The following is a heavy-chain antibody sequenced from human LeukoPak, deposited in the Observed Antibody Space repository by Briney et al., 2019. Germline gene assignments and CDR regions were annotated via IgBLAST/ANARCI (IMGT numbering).Heavy chain of an antibody. V-gene: IGHV3-74*01. CDR1: GFTFSKYW. CDR3: ARAGTVVDYDPSDAFDV. Sequence: GGSLRLSCAASGFTFSKYWMLWVRQAPGKGLESVSRINTDGTVTTYADSVEGRFTISRDNAKNTLYLQMNSLRAEDTAVYYCARAGTVVDYDPSDAFDVWGQGTMVTVSS. J-gene: IGHJ3*01. D-gene: IGHD3-22*01. CDR2: INTDGTVT.